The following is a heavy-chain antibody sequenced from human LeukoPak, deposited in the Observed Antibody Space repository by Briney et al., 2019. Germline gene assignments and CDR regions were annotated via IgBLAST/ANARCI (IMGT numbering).Heavy chain of an antibody. V-gene: IGHV3-23*01. J-gene: IGHJ4*02. Sequence: PGASLRLSCAASGFTFSTYAMSWVRQAPGKGLEWVSTISPNVGSTYYADSVKGRFTISRDHSKNTLYLQMDSLRAEDTAVYYCACLPATIPFDYWGQGTLVTVSS. CDR3: ACLPATIPFDY. CDR2: ISPNVGST. D-gene: IGHD2-2*02. CDR1: GFTFSTYA.